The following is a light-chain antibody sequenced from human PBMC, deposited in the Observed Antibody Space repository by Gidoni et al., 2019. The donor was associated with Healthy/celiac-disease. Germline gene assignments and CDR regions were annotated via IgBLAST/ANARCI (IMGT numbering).Light chain of an antibody. Sequence: QSALTQPASVSGSPGQSITISGTGTTSDVGGYNYVSRYQQHPGTAPKLMIFDVSNRPAGVSNRFSGSKSGNTASLTISGLQAEDEADYYCSSYTSSSTPLYVFGTGTKVTVL. V-gene: IGLV2-14*03. CDR1: TSDVGGYNY. J-gene: IGLJ1*01. CDR2: DVS. CDR3: SSYTSSSTPLYV.